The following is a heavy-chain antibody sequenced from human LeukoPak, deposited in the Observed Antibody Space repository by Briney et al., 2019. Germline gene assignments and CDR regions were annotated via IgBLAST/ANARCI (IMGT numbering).Heavy chain of an antibody. CDR1: GGSISSYY. V-gene: IGHV4-59*01. CDR2: IYYSGST. J-gene: IGHJ5*02. CDR3: ASSTQDDYGDNNWFDP. D-gene: IGHD4-17*01. Sequence: TSETLSLTCTVSGGSISSYYWSWIRQPPGKGLEWIGYIYYSGSTNYNPSLKSRVTISVDTSKNQFSLKLSSVTAADTAVYYCASSTQDDYGDNNWFDPWGQGTLVTVSS.